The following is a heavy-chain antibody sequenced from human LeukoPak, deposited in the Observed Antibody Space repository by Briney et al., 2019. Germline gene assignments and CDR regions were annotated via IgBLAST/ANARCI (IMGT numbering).Heavy chain of an antibody. Sequence: KPSETLSLTCAVSGGSISSSNWWSWVRQPPGKGLEWIGEIYHSGSTNYNPSLKSRVTISVDTSKNQFSLKLSSVTAADTAVYYCARLGQQLVVDYWGQGTLVTVSS. CDR1: GGSISSSNW. V-gene: IGHV4-4*02. J-gene: IGHJ4*02. CDR2: IYHSGST. D-gene: IGHD6-13*01. CDR3: ARLGQQLVVDY.